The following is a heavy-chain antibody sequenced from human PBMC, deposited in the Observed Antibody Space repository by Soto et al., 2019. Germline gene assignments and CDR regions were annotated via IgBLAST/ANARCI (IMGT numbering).Heavy chain of an antibody. CDR1: NGSFSGYY. CDR2: INHSGST. V-gene: IGHV4-34*01. CDR3: ARTKGLRRHGAMDI. D-gene: IGHD1-26*01. J-gene: IGHJ3*02. Sequence: SETLSLTCTIYNGSFSGYYWGWLRQPPGKGLEWIGHINHSGSTTYNPSLKSRVTIAVDTPENHFSLRLSSMTAADTAVYYCARTKGLRRHGAMDIWGQGTMVTVSS.